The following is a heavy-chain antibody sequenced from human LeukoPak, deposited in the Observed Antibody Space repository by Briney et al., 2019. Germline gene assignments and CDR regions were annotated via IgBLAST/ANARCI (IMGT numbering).Heavy chain of an antibody. CDR1: GLTFSSYW. Sequence: GGSLRLSCAASGLTFSSYWMTGVRQAPGKGLEWVATIKYDGSETYYVDSVRGRFSISRDNAKNSLYLQMNSLRAEDTAVYYCVRDSTLSNYWGQGTLVTVSS. CDR3: VRDSTLSNY. V-gene: IGHV3-7*04. CDR2: IKYDGSET. D-gene: IGHD3-16*01. J-gene: IGHJ4*02.